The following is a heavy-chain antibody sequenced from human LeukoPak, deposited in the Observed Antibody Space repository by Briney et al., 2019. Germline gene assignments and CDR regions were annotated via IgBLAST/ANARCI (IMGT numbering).Heavy chain of an antibody. CDR3: ARATGSSSGWYGWGAFDI. V-gene: IGHV3-64*01. CDR2: ISSNGGST. Sequence: GGSLRLSCAASGFTFSSYAMHWVRQAPGKGLEYVSAISSNGGSTYYANSVKGRFTISRDNSKNTLHLQMGSLRAEDMAVYYCARATGSSSGWYGWGAFDIWGQGTMVTVSS. CDR1: GFTFSSYA. J-gene: IGHJ3*02. D-gene: IGHD6-19*01.